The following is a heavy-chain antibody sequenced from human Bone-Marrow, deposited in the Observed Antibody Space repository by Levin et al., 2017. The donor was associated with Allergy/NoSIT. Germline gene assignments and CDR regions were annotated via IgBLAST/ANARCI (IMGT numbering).Heavy chain of an antibody. CDR1: GYSFTNYE. D-gene: IGHD3-10*01. J-gene: IGHJ6*02. CDR2: INPKLGTT. CDR3: ARAGGSGPIGHYYGLDV. Sequence: ASVKVSCEASGYSFTNYEINWVRQVPGQGPEWLGWINPKLGTTGYAQNLQVRVSMTSNISINTAYLELSSLRFDDTALYYCARAGGSGPIGHYYGLDVWGQGTTVAVSS. V-gene: IGHV1-8*01.